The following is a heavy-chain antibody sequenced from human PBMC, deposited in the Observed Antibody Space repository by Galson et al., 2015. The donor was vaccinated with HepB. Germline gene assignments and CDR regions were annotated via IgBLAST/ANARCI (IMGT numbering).Heavy chain of an antibody. V-gene: IGHV3-30*18. CDR1: GFTFSSYG. J-gene: IGHJ4*02. D-gene: IGHD2-8*02. Sequence: SLRLSCAASGFTFSSYGMHWVRQAPGKGLEWVAVISYDGSNKYYADSVKGRFTISRDNSKNTLYLQMNSLRAEDTAVYYCAKDQKWSILSLFDYWGQGTLVTVSS. CDR3: AKDQKWSILSLFDY. CDR2: ISYDGSNK.